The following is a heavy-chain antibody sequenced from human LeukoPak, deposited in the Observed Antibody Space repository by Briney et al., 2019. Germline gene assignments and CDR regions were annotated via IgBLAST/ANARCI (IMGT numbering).Heavy chain of an antibody. Sequence: PGGSLRLSCAASGFTFDDYGMSWVRQAPGKGLEWVSYISSSGSTIYYADSVKGRFTISRDNAKNSLYLQMNSLRAEDTAVYYCARVAYYDSRAQDVWGQGTMVTVSS. CDR2: ISSSGSTI. J-gene: IGHJ3*01. V-gene: IGHV3-11*04. CDR1: GFTFDDYG. D-gene: IGHD3-22*01. CDR3: ARVAYYDSRAQDV.